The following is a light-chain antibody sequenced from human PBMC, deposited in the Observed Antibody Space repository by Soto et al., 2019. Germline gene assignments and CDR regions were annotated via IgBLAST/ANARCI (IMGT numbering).Light chain of an antibody. Sequence: QSALTQPPSASGSPGQSVTISCTGTSSDVGGYNYVSWYQLNPGKAPKLIIYEVNKRPSGVPDRFSGSKSGNTASLTVSGLQAEDEADYYCSSYAGNRNGVFGGGTKLTVL. CDR2: EVN. CDR1: SSDVGGYNY. V-gene: IGLV2-8*01. CDR3: SSYAGNRNGV. J-gene: IGLJ2*01.